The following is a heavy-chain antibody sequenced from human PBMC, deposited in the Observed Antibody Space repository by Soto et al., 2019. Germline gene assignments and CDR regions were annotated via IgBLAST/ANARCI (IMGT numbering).Heavy chain of an antibody. Sequence: GESLKISCKGSGYSFTSYWIGWVRQMPGKGLEWMGIIYPGDSDTRYSPSFQGQVTISADKSISTAYLQWSSLKASDTAMYYFASPREVRATHFAYCGQGTLVPVSS. V-gene: IGHV5-51*01. CDR2: IYPGDSDT. CDR3: ASPREVRATHFAY. J-gene: IGHJ4*02. CDR1: GYSFTSYW. D-gene: IGHD1-26*01.